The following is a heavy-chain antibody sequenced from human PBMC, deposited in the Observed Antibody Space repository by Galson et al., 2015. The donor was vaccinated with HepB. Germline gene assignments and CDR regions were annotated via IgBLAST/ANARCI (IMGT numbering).Heavy chain of an antibody. Sequence: SVKVSCKASGYTFSTYSITWVRQAPGQGLEWMGWISPYNGDTNYTRKFQGRVTMTTDTFTRTAYMDLRSLRSDDTAVYYCARGARVMVIGGTQNNWFDSWGQGTPVTVSS. CDR1: GYTFSTYS. CDR3: ARGARVMVIGGTQNNWFDS. CDR2: ISPYNGDT. V-gene: IGHV1-18*01. J-gene: IGHJ5*01. D-gene: IGHD2-15*01.